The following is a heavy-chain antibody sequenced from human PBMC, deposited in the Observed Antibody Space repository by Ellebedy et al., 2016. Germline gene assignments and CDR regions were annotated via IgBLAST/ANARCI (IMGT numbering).Heavy chain of an antibody. CDR3: AKDRGYCSGTRCEWCDH. V-gene: IGHV3-30*18. Sequence: GESLKISCAASGFTFSTHGMHWVRQAPGRGLEWVAVISNDGSSKYYADSVKGRFTISRDNAKNTLYLQMNSLRAEDTAVYFCAKDRGYCSGTRCEWCDHWGQGTLVTVSS. J-gene: IGHJ5*02. CDR2: ISNDGSSK. CDR1: GFTFSTHG. D-gene: IGHD2-2*01.